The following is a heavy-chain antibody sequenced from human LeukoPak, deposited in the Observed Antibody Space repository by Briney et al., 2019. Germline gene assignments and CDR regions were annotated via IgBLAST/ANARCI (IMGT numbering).Heavy chain of an antibody. CDR3: ARDQVEVTPGGIEFDY. J-gene: IGHJ4*02. V-gene: IGHV4-39*07. CDR2: IYYSGST. CDR1: GGSIGSSNYY. D-gene: IGHD3-16*01. Sequence: SETLSLTCTVSGGSIGSSNYYWGWIRQPPGKGLEWIGSIYYSGSTYYNPSLKSRVTISVDTSKNQFSLKLSSLTAADTAVYYCARDQVEVTPGGIEFDYWGQGTLVTVSS.